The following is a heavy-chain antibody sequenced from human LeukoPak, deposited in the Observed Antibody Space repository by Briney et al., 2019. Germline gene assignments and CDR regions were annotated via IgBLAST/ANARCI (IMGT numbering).Heavy chain of an antibody. J-gene: IGHJ4*02. Sequence: GGSLRLSCAASGFTFSSYAMSWVRQAPGKGLEWVSAISGSGGSTYYADSVKGRFTISRDNSKNTLYLQMNSLRPEYTAVYYCAKDSYGGSGSYYLSSFDYWGQRTLVTASS. CDR3: AKDSYGGSGSYYLSSFDY. D-gene: IGHD3-10*01. V-gene: IGHV3-23*01. CDR2: ISGSGGST. CDR1: GFTFSSYA.